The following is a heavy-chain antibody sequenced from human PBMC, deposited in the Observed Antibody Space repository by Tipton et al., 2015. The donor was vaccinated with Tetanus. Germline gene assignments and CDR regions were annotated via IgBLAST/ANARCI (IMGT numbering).Heavy chain of an antibody. D-gene: IGHD6-6*01. CDR1: GGSVRGGDYS. Sequence: TLSLTCTVSGGSVRGGDYSWNWIRQPPGKGLEWLAYVSYSGRTNSNYSLKSRITVSLDASKNQFSLRLTSVTAADTAVYYCARDQGGGRVVRLNWFDPWGPGTLVTVSS. CDR3: ARDQGGGRVVRLNWFDP. J-gene: IGHJ5*02. V-gene: IGHV4-61*08. CDR2: VSYSGRT.